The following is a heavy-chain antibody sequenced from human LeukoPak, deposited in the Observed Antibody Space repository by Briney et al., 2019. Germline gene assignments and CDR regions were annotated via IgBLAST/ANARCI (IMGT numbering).Heavy chain of an antibody. CDR2: INPSGGST. CDR1: GYTFTSYY. Sequence: ASVKVSCKASGYTFTSYYMHWVRQAPGQGLERMGIINPSGGSTSYAQKFQGRVTMTRDMSTSTVYMELSSLRSEDTAVYYCASGERITMVRGVIITFPSDWGQGTLVTVSS. V-gene: IGHV1-46*01. D-gene: IGHD3-10*01. J-gene: IGHJ4*02. CDR3: ASGERITMVRGVIITFPSD.